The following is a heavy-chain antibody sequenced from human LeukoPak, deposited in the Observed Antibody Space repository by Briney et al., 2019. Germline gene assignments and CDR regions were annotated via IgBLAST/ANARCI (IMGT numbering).Heavy chain of an antibody. J-gene: IGHJ4*02. CDR1: GFTFSSYA. D-gene: IGHD3-9*01. CDR3: AKDYDILTGSEY. CDR2: ISGSSGST. Sequence: PGGSLRLSCAASGFTFSSYAMSWVRQAPGKGLEWVSAISGSSGSTYYADSVRGRFTISRDNSKNTLYLQMNSLRAEDTAVCYCAKDYDILTGSEYWGQGTLVTVSS. V-gene: IGHV3-23*01.